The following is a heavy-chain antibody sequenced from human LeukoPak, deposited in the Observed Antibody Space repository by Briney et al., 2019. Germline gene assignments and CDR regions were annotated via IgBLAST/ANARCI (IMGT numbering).Heavy chain of an antibody. D-gene: IGHD6-6*01. CDR1: GFTFDDYA. V-gene: IGHV3-9*01. CDR3: AKGLNSSSPHLGYFDY. CDR2: ISWNSGSI. J-gene: IGHJ4*02. Sequence: PGGSLRLSCAASGFTFDDYAMHWVRQAPGKGLEWVSGISWNSGSIGYADSVKGRFTISRDNAKNSLYLQMNSLRAEDTALYYCAKGLNSSSPHLGYFDYWGQGTLVTVSS.